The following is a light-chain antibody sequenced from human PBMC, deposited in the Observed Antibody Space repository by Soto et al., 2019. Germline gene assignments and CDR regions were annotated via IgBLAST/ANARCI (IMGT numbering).Light chain of an antibody. CDR2: GAS. CDR1: QSVISNY. J-gene: IGKJ1*01. V-gene: IGKV3-20*01. CDR3: QQHGSSPPART. Sequence: ETVLTQSPGTLSLSPGERATLFCRASQSVISNYLAWYKQKPGQAPRLLIYGASSRATGIPDRFSGSGAGTDVSLIISRMEPEVVVVFYCQQHGSSPPARTFGQVTKVEI.